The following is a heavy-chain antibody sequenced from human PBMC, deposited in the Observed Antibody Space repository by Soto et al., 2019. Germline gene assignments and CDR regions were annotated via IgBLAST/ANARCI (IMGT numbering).Heavy chain of an antibody. J-gene: IGHJ1*01. CDR1: GFTFSSYG. CDR2: ISYDGSNK. V-gene: IGHV3-30*18. Sequence: GGSLRLSCAASGFTFSSYGMHWVRQAPGKGLEWVAVISYDGSNKYYADSVKSRFTISRDNSKNTLYLQMNSLRAEDTAVYYCAKGVGFWEYYYDSSRPQFAEYFQHWGQGTLVTVSS. CDR3: AKGVGFWEYYYDSSRPQFAEYFQH. D-gene: IGHD3-22*01.